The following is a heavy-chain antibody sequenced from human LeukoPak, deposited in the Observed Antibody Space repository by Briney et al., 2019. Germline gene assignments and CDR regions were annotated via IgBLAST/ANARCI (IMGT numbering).Heavy chain of an antibody. CDR1: GFSFSSYA. V-gene: IGHV3-23*01. D-gene: IGHD5-18*01. CDR2: ISGGGDYI. J-gene: IGHJ4*02. Sequence: GGSLRLSCVASGFSFSSYAMTWVRQAPGKGLEWVSAISGGGDYIYYGDSVKGRFTTSRDNSKRTLYLQMSNLRAEDTAVYYCAKNWGPGMAFESGGQGTQVTVSS. CDR3: AKNWGPGMAFES.